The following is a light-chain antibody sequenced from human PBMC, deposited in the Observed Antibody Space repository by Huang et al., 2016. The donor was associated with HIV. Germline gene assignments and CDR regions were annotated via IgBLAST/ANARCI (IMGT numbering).Light chain of an antibody. V-gene: IGKV4-1*01. J-gene: IGKJ3*01. CDR3: QQYYTTPRT. Sequence: DIVMTQSPAFLSVSLGERATINCKSRQRILYSSNDKNYLAWYQQIPGQPPRLIIYWASNRQSGVPDRFSGSGSGTDFALTIDNLQAEDVAVYYCQQYYTTPRTFGPGTKV. CDR1: QRILYSSNDKNY. CDR2: WAS.